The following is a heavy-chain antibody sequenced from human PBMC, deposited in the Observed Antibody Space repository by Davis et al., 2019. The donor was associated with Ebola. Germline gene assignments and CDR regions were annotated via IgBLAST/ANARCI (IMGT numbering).Heavy chain of an antibody. CDR1: GYTFTTYG. J-gene: IGHJ5*02. CDR2: IIPDGDTT. Sequence: ASVKVSCKASGYTFTTYGISWVRQAPGQGLEWMGRIIPDGDTTDYAQKFQGRVTLTADTATNTAYMDLSGLRFDDTAVYYCARGKWFDPWGQGTLVSVTS. CDR3: ARGKWFDP. V-gene: IGHV1-18*04.